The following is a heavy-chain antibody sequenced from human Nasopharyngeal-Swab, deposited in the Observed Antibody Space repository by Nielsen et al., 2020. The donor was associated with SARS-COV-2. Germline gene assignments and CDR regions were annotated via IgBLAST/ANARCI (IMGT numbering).Heavy chain of an antibody. CDR1: GGSVSSGSYY. CDR2: IYYSGST. CDR3: ARDPLVPAASDAFDI. D-gene: IGHD2-2*01. J-gene: IGHJ3*02. V-gene: IGHV4-61*01. Sequence: SWDMSLNCIFSGGSVSSGSYYWSWIRQPPGKGLEWIGYIYYSGSTNYNPSLESRVTISVDTSKNQFSLKLSSVTAADTAVYYCARDPLVPAASDAFDIWGQGTMVTVSS.